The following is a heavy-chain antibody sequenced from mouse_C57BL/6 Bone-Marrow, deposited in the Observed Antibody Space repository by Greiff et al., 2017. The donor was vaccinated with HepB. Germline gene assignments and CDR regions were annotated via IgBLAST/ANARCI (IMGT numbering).Heavy chain of an antibody. D-gene: IGHD3-2*02. CDR1: GYTFTSYW. CDR3: ARGGQLRLPFAY. V-gene: IGHV1-72*01. J-gene: IGHJ3*01. CDR2: IDPNSGGT. Sequence: VQLQQPGAELVKPGASVKLSCKASGYTFTSYWMHWVKQRPGRGLEGIGRIDPNSGGTKYNEKVKSKATLTVDKPSSTAYMQLSSLTSEDSAVYYCARGGQLRLPFAYWGQGTLVTVSA.